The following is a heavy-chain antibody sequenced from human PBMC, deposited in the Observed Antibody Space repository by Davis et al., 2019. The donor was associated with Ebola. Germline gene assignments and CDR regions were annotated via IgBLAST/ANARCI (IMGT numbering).Heavy chain of an antibody. J-gene: IGHJ4*01. D-gene: IGHD3-16*01. CDR2: INHSGST. CDR1: GGSFSGYY. Sequence: SETLSLTCAVYGGSFSGYYWSWIRQPPGKGLEWIGEINHSGSTNYNPSLKSRLTISLGTSKSQFSMQLSAVNVADTAVYYCARFYCAGGSCHGFDYWGQGTLVIVSS. CDR3: ARFYCAGGSCHGFDY. V-gene: IGHV4-34*01.